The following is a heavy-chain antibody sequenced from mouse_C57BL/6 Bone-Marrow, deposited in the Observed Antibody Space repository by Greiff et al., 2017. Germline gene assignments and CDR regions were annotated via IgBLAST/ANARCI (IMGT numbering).Heavy chain of an antibody. V-gene: IGHV14-4*01. CDR1: GFNIKDDY. J-gene: IGHJ1*03. CDR3: TTYYYGSSYGDWYFDV. CDR2: IDPENGDT. Sequence: VQLQQSGAELVRPGASVKLSCTASGFNIKDDYMHWVKQRPEQGLEWIGWIDPENGDTEYASKFQGKATITADKSSNTAYLQLSSLTSEDTAVYYCTTYYYGSSYGDWYFDVWGTGTTVTVSS. D-gene: IGHD1-1*01.